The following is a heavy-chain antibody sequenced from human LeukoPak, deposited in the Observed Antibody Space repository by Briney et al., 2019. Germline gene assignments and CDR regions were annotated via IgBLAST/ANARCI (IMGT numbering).Heavy chain of an antibody. CDR3: ARDRIVGATWNDY. D-gene: IGHD1-26*01. V-gene: IGHV3-23*01. CDR1: GFTFSDYA. Sequence: GGSLRLSCVVSGFTFSDYAMSWVRQAPEKGLDWVSVISGSAHKIRYADSVKGRFTISRDNVKNSLYLQMHNLRAEDTAVYYCARDRIVGATWNDYWGQGTLVTVSS. CDR2: ISGSAHKI. J-gene: IGHJ4*02.